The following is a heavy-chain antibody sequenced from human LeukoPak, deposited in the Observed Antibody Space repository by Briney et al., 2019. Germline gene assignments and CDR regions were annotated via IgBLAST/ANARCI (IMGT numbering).Heavy chain of an antibody. CDR3: AKAPVTSCRGAFCYPFDY. CDR2: ISSSDDGR. D-gene: IGHD2-15*01. J-gene: IGHJ4*02. Sequence: GGSLRLSCATSGFSFSSYAMSWVRQAPGKGLEWVSAISSSDDGRYYAASVRGRFTISRDTSRSTLYLQMNSLRAEDAAVYYCAKAPVTSCRGAFCYPFDYWGQGTLVTVSS. CDR1: GFSFSSYA. V-gene: IGHV3-23*01.